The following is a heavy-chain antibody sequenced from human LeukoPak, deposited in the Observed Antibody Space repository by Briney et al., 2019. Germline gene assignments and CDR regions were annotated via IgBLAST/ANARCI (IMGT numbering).Heavy chain of an antibody. CDR3: ARSVRQVVSTFDY. J-gene: IGHJ4*02. Sequence: PSETLSLTCAVSGGSISSSIYYWGWIRQPPGKGLEWIGSIYYSGSTYYNPSLKSRVTISVDTSKNQFSPKLSSVTAADTAVYYCARSVRQVVSTFDYWGQGTLVTVSS. D-gene: IGHD3-22*01. CDR1: GGSISSSIYY. CDR2: IYYSGST. V-gene: IGHV4-39*01.